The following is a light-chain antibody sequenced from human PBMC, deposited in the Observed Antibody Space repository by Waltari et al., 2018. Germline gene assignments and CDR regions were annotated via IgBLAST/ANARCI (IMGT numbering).Light chain of an antibody. CDR1: NIGTYS. CDR2: YDR. V-gene: IGLV3-21*04. Sequence: SYVLTQPPSVSVAPGETATITCGGDNIGTYSVHWYQHKAGQAPVLVIFYDRDRPSGIPDRFSGSNSGNTATLTISRVEAGDEARYYCHVWHPHVDPGVFGTGTEVTVL. CDR3: HVWHPHVDPGV. J-gene: IGLJ1*01.